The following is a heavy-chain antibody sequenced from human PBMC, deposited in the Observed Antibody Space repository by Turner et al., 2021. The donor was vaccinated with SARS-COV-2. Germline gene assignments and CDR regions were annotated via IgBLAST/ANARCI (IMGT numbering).Heavy chain of an antibody. D-gene: IGHD5-12*01. CDR3: ARDLGYSGYGASPYFDY. Sequence: QVQLVQSGAEVKKPGSSVKVSCKASGGTFSSYVITWVRQAPGQGLEWMGRIIPFFGTANYAQKVQGRVTITADKTTNTAYMELSSLRSEDTAVYYCARDLGYSGYGASPYFDYWGQGTLVTVSS. J-gene: IGHJ4*02. CDR1: GGTFSSYV. CDR2: IIPFFGTA. V-gene: IGHV1-69*06.